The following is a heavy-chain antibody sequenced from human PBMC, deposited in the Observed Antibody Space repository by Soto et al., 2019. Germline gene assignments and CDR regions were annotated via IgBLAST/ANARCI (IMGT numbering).Heavy chain of an antibody. Sequence: SETLSLTCTVSGGSISSYYWSWIRQPPGKGLEWIGYIYYSGSTNHNPSLKSRVTISVDTSKNQFSLKLSSVTAADTAVYYCARDASPLYNWNYYYYYYMDVWGKGTTVTVSS. CDR1: GGSISSYY. CDR2: IYYSGST. V-gene: IGHV4-59*01. CDR3: ARDASPLYNWNYYYYYYMDV. D-gene: IGHD1-20*01. J-gene: IGHJ6*03.